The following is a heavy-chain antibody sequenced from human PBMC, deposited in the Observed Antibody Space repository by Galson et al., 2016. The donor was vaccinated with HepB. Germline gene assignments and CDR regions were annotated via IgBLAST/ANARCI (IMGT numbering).Heavy chain of an antibody. CDR2: IGGSGDST. CDR1: GFTFSTHA. D-gene: IGHD3-22*01. J-gene: IGHJ4*02. V-gene: IGHV3-23*01. Sequence: SLRLSCAASGFTFSTHAMAWVRQAPERGLEWVSGIGGSGDSTYYADSVKGRFIISRDNSKNTLYLQMDSLRAEDTAVFYCAKYYYDSYSYYNYFDQWGQGTLVTVSS. CDR3: AKYYYDSYSYYNYFDQ.